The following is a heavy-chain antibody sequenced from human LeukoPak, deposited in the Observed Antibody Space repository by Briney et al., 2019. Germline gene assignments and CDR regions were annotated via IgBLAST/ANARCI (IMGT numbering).Heavy chain of an antibody. V-gene: IGHV3-48*01. CDR1: GFTFSSYS. CDR2: ISSSSSTI. Sequence: GGSLRLSCAASGFTFSSYSMNWVRQAPGKGLEWVSYISSSSSTIYYADSVKGRFTISRDNAKNSLYLQMNSLRAEDTAVYYCARGAAAANRGNWFDPWGQGTLVTVSS. CDR3: ARGAAAANRGNWFDP. J-gene: IGHJ5*02. D-gene: IGHD6-13*01.